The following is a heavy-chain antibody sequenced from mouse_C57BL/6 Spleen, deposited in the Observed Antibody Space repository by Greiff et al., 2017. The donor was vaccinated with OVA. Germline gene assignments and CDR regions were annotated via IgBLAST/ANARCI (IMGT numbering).Heavy chain of an antibody. Sequence: KCLEWLGVIWRGGSTDYNAAFMSRLSITKDNSKSQVFFKMNSLQADDTAIYYCAKNTLGTVVATNWSFDVWGTGTTVTVSS. D-gene: IGHD1-1*01. CDR2: IWRGGST. J-gene: IGHJ1*03. CDR3: AKNTLGTVVATNWSFDV. V-gene: IGHV2-5*01.